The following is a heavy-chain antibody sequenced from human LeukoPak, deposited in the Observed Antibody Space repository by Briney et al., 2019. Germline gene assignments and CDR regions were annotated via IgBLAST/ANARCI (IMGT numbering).Heavy chain of an antibody. V-gene: IGHV1-2*02. CDR3: ATGERLVPAAMWFDY. J-gene: IGHJ4*02. CDR2: INPKSGGR. Sequence: ASVKVSCKASGYTFTDYYTHWVRQAPGQGLEWMGWINPKSGGRSYAQRFQGRVTMTRDTSISTAYMELSRLRSDDTAVYYCATGERLVPAAMWFDYWGQGTLVTVSS. D-gene: IGHD2-2*01. CDR1: GYTFTDYY.